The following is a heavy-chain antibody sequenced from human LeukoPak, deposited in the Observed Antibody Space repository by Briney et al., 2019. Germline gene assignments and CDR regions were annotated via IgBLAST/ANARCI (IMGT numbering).Heavy chain of an antibody. V-gene: IGHV3-30*03. J-gene: IGHJ4*02. CDR2: ISYAGSNK. Sequence: LPGGSLRLSCAASGFTFSSYSMNWVRQAPGKGLEWVAVISYAGSNKYYADSVKGRFTISRDNSKNTLYLQMNSLRAEDTAVYYCAREDDRGNTDYWGQGTLVTVSS. D-gene: IGHD3-10*02. CDR1: GFTFSSYS. CDR3: AREDDRGNTDY.